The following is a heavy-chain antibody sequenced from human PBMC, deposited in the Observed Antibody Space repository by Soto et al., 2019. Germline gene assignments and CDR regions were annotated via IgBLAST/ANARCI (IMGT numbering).Heavy chain of an antibody. V-gene: IGHV3-7*01. CDR1: GFIFSNYW. CDR3: ARLRGYCSGGSCFPPDY. CDR2: IKQDGSEI. D-gene: IGHD2-15*01. J-gene: IGHJ4*02. Sequence: PGGSLRLSCAASGFIFSNYWMNWVSQAPGKGLEWVANIKQDGSEIYYVDSVKGRFTISRDNAQNSLYLEMNSLRVDDTAVYFCARLRGYCSGGSCFPPDYWGQGILVTVSS.